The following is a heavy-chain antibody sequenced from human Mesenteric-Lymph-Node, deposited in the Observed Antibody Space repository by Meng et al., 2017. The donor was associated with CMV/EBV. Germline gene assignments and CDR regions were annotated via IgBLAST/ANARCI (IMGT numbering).Heavy chain of an antibody. J-gene: IGHJ4*02. Sequence: GESLKISCAASGFTFSDYYMSWIRQAPGKGLEWVSYISLSGTKYNTDSVKGRFTISRDNAKSSLYLQMDSPRAEDTAVYFCARAHISSSTFDYWGQGALVTVSS. CDR1: GFTFSDYY. CDR2: ISLSGTK. CDR3: ARAHISSSTFDY. V-gene: IGHV3-11*01.